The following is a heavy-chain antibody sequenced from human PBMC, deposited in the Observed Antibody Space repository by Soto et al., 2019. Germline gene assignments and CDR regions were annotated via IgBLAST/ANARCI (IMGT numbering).Heavy chain of an antibody. CDR3: ARAITMIDPFDY. D-gene: IGHD3-22*01. V-gene: IGHV1-69*02. CDR1: GGTFSSYT. CDR2: IIPILGIA. J-gene: IGHJ4*02. Sequence: QVQLVQSGAEVKKPGSSVKVSCKASGGTFSSYTISWVRQAPGQGLEWMGRIIPILGIANYAQKFQGRVTIXAXXSTSTAYMELSSLRSEDTAVYYCARAITMIDPFDYWGQGTLVTVSS.